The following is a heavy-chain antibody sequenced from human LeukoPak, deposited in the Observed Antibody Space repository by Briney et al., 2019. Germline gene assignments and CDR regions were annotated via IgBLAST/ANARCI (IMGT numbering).Heavy chain of an antibody. Sequence: SETLSLTCTVSGGSISSYYWSWIRQPPGKGLEWIGYIYYSGSTNYNPSLKSRVTISVDTSKNQFSLKLSSVTAADTAVYYCASGLRGYYYYYMDVWGKGTTVTVSS. V-gene: IGHV4-59*01. CDR2: IYYSGST. CDR3: ASGLRGYYYYYMDV. J-gene: IGHJ6*03. CDR1: GGSISSYY.